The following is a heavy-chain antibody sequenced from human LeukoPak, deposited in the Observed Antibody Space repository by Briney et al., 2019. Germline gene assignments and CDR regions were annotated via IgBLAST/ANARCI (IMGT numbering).Heavy chain of an antibody. D-gene: IGHD2-2*01. Sequence: PGRSLRLSCAASGFTFDDYAMHWVRQAPGKGLEWVSGISWNSGSIVYADSVKGRFTISRDNAKNSLYLQMNSLRAEDTALYYCAKDTDCSSTSCYGPGFYYYYGMDVWGQGTTVTVSS. CDR1: GFTFDDYA. J-gene: IGHJ6*02. V-gene: IGHV3-9*01. CDR2: ISWNSGSI. CDR3: AKDTDCSSTSCYGPGFYYYYGMDV.